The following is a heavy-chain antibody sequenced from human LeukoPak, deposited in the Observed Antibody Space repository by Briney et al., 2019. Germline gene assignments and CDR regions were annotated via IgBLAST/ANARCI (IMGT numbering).Heavy chain of an antibody. J-gene: IGHJ4*02. CDR1: GFTVSSNY. D-gene: IGHD3-10*01. CDR2: IYSGGST. Sequence: PGGSLRLSCAASGFTVSSNYMSWVRQAPGKGLEWVSVIYSGGSTYYADSVKGRFTISRDNSKNTLYLQTNSLRAEDTAVYYCARGSGSGSYYNHSPLTLADWGQGTLVTVSS. V-gene: IGHV3-53*01. CDR3: ARGSGSGSYYNHSPLTLAD.